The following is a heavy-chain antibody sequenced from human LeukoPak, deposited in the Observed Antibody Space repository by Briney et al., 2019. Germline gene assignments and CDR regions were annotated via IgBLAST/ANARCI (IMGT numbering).Heavy chain of an antibody. J-gene: IGHJ3*02. CDR2: INHSGST. V-gene: IGHV4-34*01. CDR1: GGSFSGYY. D-gene: IGHD3-9*01. CDR3: ARESYRDILTGPMGAFDI. Sequence: SETLSLTCAVYGGSFSGYYWSWIRQPPGKGLEWIGEINHSGSTNYNPSLKSRVTISVDTSKNQFSLKLSSVTAADTAVYYCARESYRDILTGPMGAFDIWGQGTMVTVSS.